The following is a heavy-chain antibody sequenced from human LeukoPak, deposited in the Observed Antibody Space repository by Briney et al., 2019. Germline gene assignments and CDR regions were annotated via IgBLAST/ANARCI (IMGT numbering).Heavy chain of an antibody. D-gene: IGHD2-2*01. J-gene: IGHJ4*02. V-gene: IGHV4-30-4*01. Sequence: SQTLSLTCTVSGGSISSGDYYWSWIRQPPGKGLEWIGYIYYSGSTYYNPPLKSRVTISVDTSKNQFSLKLSSVTAADTAVYYCARAHTPVPFDYWGQGTLVTVSS. CDR2: IYYSGST. CDR1: GGSISSGDYY. CDR3: ARAHTPVPFDY.